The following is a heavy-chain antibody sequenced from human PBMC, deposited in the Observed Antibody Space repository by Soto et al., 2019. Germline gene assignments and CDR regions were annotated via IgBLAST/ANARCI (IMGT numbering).Heavy chain of an antibody. V-gene: IGHV3-23*01. CDR2: ISGSGDNT. CDR1: GFTFSSYA. D-gene: IGHD3-3*01. J-gene: IGHJ6*03. CDR3: AKDLGTDDFWSAYYTYYYMDV. Sequence: EVQLLESGGGLVQPGGSLRLSCAASGFTFSSYALNWVRQAPGKGLEWVSVISGSGDNTYYADSVKGRFTISRDNSKNTLYLQMNSLRAEDTALYYCAKDLGTDDFWSAYYTYYYMDVWGKGTTVTVSS.